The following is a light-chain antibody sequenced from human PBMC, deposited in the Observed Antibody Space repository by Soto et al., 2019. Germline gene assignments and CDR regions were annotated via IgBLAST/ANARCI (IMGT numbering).Light chain of an antibody. CDR1: QSVSSNY. Sequence: EIVLTQSPGTLSLSPGERASLSCRASQSVSSNYLAWFQQKPGQAPRLLSSYPSSRATGIPDRFSGSGSGTDFTLTISRLEPEDFAVYYCQQYNNWPPTFGQGTKVEIK. V-gene: IGKV3-20*01. CDR2: YPS. CDR3: QQYNNWPPT. J-gene: IGKJ1*01.